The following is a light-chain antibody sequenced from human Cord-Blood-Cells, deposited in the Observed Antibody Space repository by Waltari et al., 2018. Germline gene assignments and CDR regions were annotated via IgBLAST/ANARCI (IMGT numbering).Light chain of an antibody. CDR2: KAS. CDR3: QQYNSYSYT. V-gene: IGKV1-5*03. Sequence: DIKMTQSPSTLSASVGDSVTITCRASQSISSWLAWYQQKPGKAPKLLIYKASSLESGVPSRCSGSGSGTDFPLTISSLQPDDFATYYCQQYNSYSYTFGQGTKLEIK. CDR1: QSISSW. J-gene: IGKJ2*01.